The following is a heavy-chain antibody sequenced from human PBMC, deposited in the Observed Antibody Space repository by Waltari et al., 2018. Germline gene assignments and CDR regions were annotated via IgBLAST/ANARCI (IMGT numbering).Heavy chain of an antibody. CDR3: ARGDLVGATTGY. D-gene: IGHD1-26*01. V-gene: IGHV4-59*01. Sequence: QVQLQESGPGLVKPSETLSLTCTVSGGSISSYYWSWIRQPPGKGLEWIGYIYYSGSTNYNPSLKSRVTISVDTSKNQFSLKLSSLTAADTAVYYCARGDLVGATTGYWGQGTLVTVSS. CDR1: GGSISSYY. CDR2: IYYSGST. J-gene: IGHJ4*02.